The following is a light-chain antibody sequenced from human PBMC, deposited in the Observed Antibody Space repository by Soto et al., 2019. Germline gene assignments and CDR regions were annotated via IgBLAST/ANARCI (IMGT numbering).Light chain of an antibody. J-gene: IGKJ3*01. Sequence: EIVLTQSPATLSLSPGERATRSCRASQSVSSYLAWYQQKPGQAPRLLIYDASNRATGIPARFSGSGSGTDFTLTISSLEPEDFAVYYCQQRSNWLTFGPGTKVYIK. CDR2: DAS. V-gene: IGKV3-11*01. CDR3: QQRSNWLT. CDR1: QSVSSY.